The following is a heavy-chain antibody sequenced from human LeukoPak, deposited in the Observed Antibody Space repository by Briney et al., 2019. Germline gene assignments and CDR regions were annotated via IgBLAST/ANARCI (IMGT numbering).Heavy chain of an antibody. Sequence: GGSLRLSCAASGFTFDDYTMHWVRQAPGKGLEWVSLISWDGGTRYYADSVKGRFTVSRDNSKKSLYLQMNSLRTEDTALYYCAKELEAAAAFDYWGQGTLVTVSS. D-gene: IGHD6-13*01. CDR2: ISWDGGTR. CDR1: GFTFDDYT. CDR3: AKELEAAAAFDY. V-gene: IGHV3-43*01. J-gene: IGHJ4*02.